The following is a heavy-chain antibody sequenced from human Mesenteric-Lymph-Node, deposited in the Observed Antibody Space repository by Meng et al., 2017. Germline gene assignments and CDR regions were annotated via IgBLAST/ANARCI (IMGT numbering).Heavy chain of an antibody. CDR3: ARDHHLLGVDY. Sequence: GGSLRLSCAASGFTFSSYAMYWVRQAPGKGLEWVAVISYDGSNKYYADSVKGRFTISRDNSKNTLYLQMNSLRAEDTAVYYCARDHHLLGVDYWGQGTLVNVSS. CDR1: GFTFSSYA. D-gene: IGHD2-15*01. V-gene: IGHV3-30*04. CDR2: ISYDGSNK. J-gene: IGHJ4*02.